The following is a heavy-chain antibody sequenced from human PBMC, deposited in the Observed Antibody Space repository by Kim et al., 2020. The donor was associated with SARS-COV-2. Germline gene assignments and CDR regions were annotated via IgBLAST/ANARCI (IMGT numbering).Heavy chain of an antibody. CDR3: AQYGPGTYLKY. CDR2: IDHRGDT. Sequence: SETLSLTCAVSGGSISSSDWWTWVRQPPGKGLEWIGEIDHRGDTNYSPSLKSRLTMSVDKSKNHFSLGLRSVTAADKAVYYCAQYGPGTYLKYWSQGILVTVSS. CDR1: GGSISSSDW. D-gene: IGHD3-10*01. V-gene: IGHV4-4*02. J-gene: IGHJ4*02.